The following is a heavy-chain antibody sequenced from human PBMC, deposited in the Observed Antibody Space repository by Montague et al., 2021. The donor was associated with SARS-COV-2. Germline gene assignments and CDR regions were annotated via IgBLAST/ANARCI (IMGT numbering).Heavy chain of an antibody. V-gene: IGHV4-34*01. Sequence: SETLSLTCAVYGGSVSDYYWRWIRQPPGKGLEWIGEINHSGSTNXNPSLKSRVTTSVDTSKNQFSLKLTSVTAADTAMYYCARGPRITMIVVVITDIWFDPWGQGTLVTVSS. J-gene: IGHJ5*02. CDR1: GGSVSDYY. CDR3: ARGPRITMIVVVITDIWFDP. D-gene: IGHD3-22*01. CDR2: INHSGST.